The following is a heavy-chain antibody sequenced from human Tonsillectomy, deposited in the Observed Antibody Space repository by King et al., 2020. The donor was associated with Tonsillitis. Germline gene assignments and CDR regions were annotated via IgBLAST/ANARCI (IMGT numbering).Heavy chain of an antibody. CDR1: GFTFSDYY. V-gene: IGHV3-11*01. Sequence: VQLVESGGGLVKPGGSLRLSCAASGFTFSDYYMSWIRQAPGRGLEWLSYISTSGSTIYYADSVKGRFTISRDNAKNSLYLQMNSRRAEDTAMYYCARARVYYGMDVWGQGTTVTVSS. CDR3: ARARVYYGMDV. J-gene: IGHJ6*02. CDR2: ISTSGSTI.